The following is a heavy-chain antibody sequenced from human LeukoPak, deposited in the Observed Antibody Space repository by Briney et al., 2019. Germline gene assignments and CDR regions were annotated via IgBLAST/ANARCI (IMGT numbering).Heavy chain of an antibody. CDR3: ARRRMSHYDMDV. D-gene: IGHD2-8*01. J-gene: IGHJ6*02. Sequence: PGGSLRLSCSASGFTFSSYAMHWVRQAPGKGLEYVSAISSNGGSTYYANSVKGRFTISRDNSKNTLYLQMGSLRAEDMAVYYCARRRMSHYDMDVWGQGTTVTVSS. V-gene: IGHV3-64*01. CDR2: ISSNGGST. CDR1: GFTFSSYA.